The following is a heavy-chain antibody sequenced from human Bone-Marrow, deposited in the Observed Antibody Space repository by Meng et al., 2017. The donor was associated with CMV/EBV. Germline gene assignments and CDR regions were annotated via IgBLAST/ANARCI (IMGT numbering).Heavy chain of an antibody. J-gene: IGHJ3*02. Sequence: GESLKISCAASGFTFSSYSMNWVRQAPGKGLEWVSSISSSSSYIYYADSVKGRFTISRDNAKNSLYLQMNSLRAEDMALYYCAKDRGRGSTSSGYAFDIWGQGTMVTVSS. CDR2: ISSSSSYI. CDR1: GFTFSSYS. V-gene: IGHV3-21*04. D-gene: IGHD2-2*01. CDR3: AKDRGRGSTSSGYAFDI.